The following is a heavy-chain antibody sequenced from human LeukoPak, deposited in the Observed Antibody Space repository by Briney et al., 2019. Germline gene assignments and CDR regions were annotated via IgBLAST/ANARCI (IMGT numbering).Heavy chain of an antibody. V-gene: IGHV3-11*04. CDR2: FSSGDTNI. J-gene: IGHJ6*03. CDR1: GFNFSDYY. CDR3: AREIHSTGYYYGRGYMGV. Sequence: GGSLRLSCAASGFNFSDYYMSWVRQAPGRGLEWISFFSSGDTNIKYADSVKGRFTISRDNAKHSLYLQMNSLRAEDTAVYFCAREIHSTGYYYGRGYMGVWGEGTTVTVSS. D-gene: IGHD3-22*01.